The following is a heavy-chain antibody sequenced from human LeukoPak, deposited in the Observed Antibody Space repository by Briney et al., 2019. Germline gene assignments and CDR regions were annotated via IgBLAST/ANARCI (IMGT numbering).Heavy chain of an antibody. Sequence: SVKVSCKASGADFNTHIINWVRQAPGQGLEWMGRIIPMRNLANYAHKFQGRVIITADKSRRTAYMELSSLTSDDTAVYYCARGDTAMNFGSPSHWGQGTLVTVSS. CDR3: ARGDTAMNFGSPSH. CDR2: IIPMRNLA. J-gene: IGHJ4*02. D-gene: IGHD5-18*01. V-gene: IGHV1-69*02. CDR1: GADFNTHI.